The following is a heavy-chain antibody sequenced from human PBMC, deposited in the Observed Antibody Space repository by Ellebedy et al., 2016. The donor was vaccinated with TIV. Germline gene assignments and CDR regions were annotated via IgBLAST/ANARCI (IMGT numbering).Heavy chain of an antibody. V-gene: IGHV4-59*08. J-gene: IGHJ4*02. D-gene: IGHD5-12*01. CDR2: IYYSGST. Sequence: MPSETLSLTCTVSYDSISSYYWSWIRQPPGKGLEWIGYIYYSGSTNYNPSLKSRVTISLDTSKNQLSLKLSSVTAADTAVYYCARWHIVATTFDYWGQGTLVTVSS. CDR1: YDSISSYY. CDR3: ARWHIVATTFDY.